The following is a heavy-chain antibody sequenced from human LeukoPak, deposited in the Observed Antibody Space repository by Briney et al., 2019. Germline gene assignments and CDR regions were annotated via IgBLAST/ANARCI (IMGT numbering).Heavy chain of an antibody. CDR1: GYTFTGYY. D-gene: IGHD3-16*01. CDR2: INPNSGGT. J-gene: IGHJ3*02. CDR3: ATFMILDEGDFDI. V-gene: IGHV1-2*06. Sequence: ASVKVSCKASGYTFTGYYIHWARQAPGHGLEWMGRINPNSGGTNFAQKFQGRVTMTRDTSINTAYMELSRLRSDDTAVFYCATFMILDEGDFDIWGQGTMVTVSS.